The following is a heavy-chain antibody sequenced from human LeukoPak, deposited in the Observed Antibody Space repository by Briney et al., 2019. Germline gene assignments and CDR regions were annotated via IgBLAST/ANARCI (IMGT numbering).Heavy chain of an antibody. J-gene: IGHJ3*02. CDR3: VKDLAAAGPEGGFDI. CDR2: ISWNSGSI. D-gene: IGHD6-13*01. V-gene: IGHV3-9*01. CDR1: GFNFGDHA. Sequence: GRSLRLSCAASGFNFGDHAMHWVRQAPGKGLEWVSGISWNSGSIKYADSVKGRITISRDRAKNSLSLQMNSLRPEDTALYYCVKDLAAAGPEGGFDIWGQGTKVTVYS.